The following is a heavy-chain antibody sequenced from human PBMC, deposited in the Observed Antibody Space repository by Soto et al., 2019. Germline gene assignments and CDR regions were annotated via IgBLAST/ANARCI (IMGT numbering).Heavy chain of an antibody. CDR3: GKERRGSGWSVCNF. CDR1: GFIFRDYA. V-gene: IGHV3-23*01. D-gene: IGHD6-19*01. J-gene: IGHJ4*02. Sequence: VQLLESGGGLVQPGGSLRLSCAASGFIFRDYAMNWVRQAPGKGLEWVSDISGSGDSARYADSVKGRLTISTDNSTNTLFLQINSLRVDDTAVYYCGKERRGSGWSVCNFWGQGTLVTVSS. CDR2: ISGSGDSA.